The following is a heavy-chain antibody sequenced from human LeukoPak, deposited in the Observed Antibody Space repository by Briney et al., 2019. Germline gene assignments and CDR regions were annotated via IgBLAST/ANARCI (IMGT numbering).Heavy chain of an antibody. V-gene: IGHV3-23*01. J-gene: IGHJ3*02. D-gene: IGHD2-2*01. CDR2: VNGRGAAT. CDR1: GFSFSSYA. Sequence: GGSLRLSCAASGFSFSSYAMSWVRQGPGKGLEWVSSVNGRGAATFYADSVRGRFTISRDSSQNILFLKMNSLRVDDTAVYLCAKDIRYEDYAYDIWGQGTMVTLSS. CDR3: AKDIRYEDYAYDI.